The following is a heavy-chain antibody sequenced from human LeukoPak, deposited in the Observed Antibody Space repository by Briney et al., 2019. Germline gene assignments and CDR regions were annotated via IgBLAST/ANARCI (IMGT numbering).Heavy chain of an antibody. V-gene: IGHV5-51*01. D-gene: IGHD5-12*01. J-gene: IGHJ4*02. Sequence: GESLKISCKGSGCSFTSYWIGWVRQMPGKGLEWMGIIYPGDSDTRYSPSFQGQVTISADKSISTAYLQWSSLEASDTAMYYCARRGYSGYDYFDYWGQGTLVTVSS. CDR3: ARRGYSGYDYFDY. CDR1: GCSFTSYW. CDR2: IYPGDSDT.